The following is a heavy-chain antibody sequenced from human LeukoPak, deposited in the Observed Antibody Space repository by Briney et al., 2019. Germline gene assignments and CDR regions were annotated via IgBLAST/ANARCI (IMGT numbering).Heavy chain of an antibody. CDR3: GRGLTENSFFIDY. Sequence: SSETLCLTCTVSGEAFSSANYYWTCVRQPPGKGLEWIGYVSYDGSTYYHPSLQSRLAMSVDTSTSPFSLYLTSVTAADPAVYYCGRGLTENSFFIDYWGQGALVTVSS. V-gene: IGHV4-30-4*02. J-gene: IGHJ4*02. CDR1: GEAFSSANYY. CDR2: VSYDGST. D-gene: IGHD3-10*01.